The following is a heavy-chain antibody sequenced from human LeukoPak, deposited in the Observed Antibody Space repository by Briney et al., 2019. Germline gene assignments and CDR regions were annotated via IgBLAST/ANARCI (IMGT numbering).Heavy chain of an antibody. CDR3: ARANPPTPFLTEGGWFDP. D-gene: IGHD3-3*01. CDR2: IYYSGSA. Sequence: SQALSLTCTVSGGSISSGGYYWSWIRQHPGKGLEWIGYIYYSGSAYYNPSLESRVTISVDTSKNQFSLKLSSVTAADTAVYYCARANPPTPFLTEGGWFDPWGQGTLVTVSS. V-gene: IGHV4-31*03. CDR1: GGSISSGGYY. J-gene: IGHJ5*02.